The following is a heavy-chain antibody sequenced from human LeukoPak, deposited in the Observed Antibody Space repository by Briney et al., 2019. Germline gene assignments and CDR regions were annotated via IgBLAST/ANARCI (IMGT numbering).Heavy chain of an antibody. Sequence: PSETLSLTCTVSGGSISSYYWSWIRQPPGKGLEWIGYIYYSGSTNYNPSLKSRVAMSVDTSKNQFSLRLSSVTAADTAVYYCARSTGSTMFIDYWGQGTLVTVSS. J-gene: IGHJ4*02. CDR1: GGSISSYY. CDR2: IYYSGST. D-gene: IGHD3-10*02. V-gene: IGHV4-59*01. CDR3: ARSTGSTMFIDY.